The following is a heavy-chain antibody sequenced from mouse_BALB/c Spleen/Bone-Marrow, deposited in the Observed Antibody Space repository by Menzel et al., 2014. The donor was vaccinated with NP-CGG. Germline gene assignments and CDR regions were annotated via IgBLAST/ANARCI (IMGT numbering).Heavy chain of an antibody. Sequence: EVQLQESGGGLVKSGGSLKLSCVASGFTFNNYGMSWVRQTPGKRLEWVATISGGGSYTFYPDSLKGRFTISRDNAKNDLYLQLSSLRSEDTALYYCARHAYYDQTEVSFVYWGQGTLVTVSA. CDR2: ISGGGSYT. CDR1: GFTFNNYG. V-gene: IGHV5-9-2*01. J-gene: IGHJ3*01. D-gene: IGHD2-4*01. CDR3: ARHAYYDQTEVSFVY.